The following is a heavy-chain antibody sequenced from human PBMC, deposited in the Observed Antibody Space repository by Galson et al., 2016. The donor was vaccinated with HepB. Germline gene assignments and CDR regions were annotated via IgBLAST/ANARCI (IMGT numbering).Heavy chain of an antibody. Sequence: ETLSLTCGVQGGPFSGHYWSWIRQSPGKGREWIGEINYGEDTNYNPSLAARVAMSVDTSKNQLSLRLTSVTAADTAIYYCARGRTERNWITFRAQFDVWAQGTRVTV. V-gene: IGHV4-34*01. CDR2: INYGEDT. J-gene: IGHJ3*01. CDR3: ARGRTERNWITFRAQFDV. CDR1: GGPFSGHY. D-gene: IGHD1-1*01.